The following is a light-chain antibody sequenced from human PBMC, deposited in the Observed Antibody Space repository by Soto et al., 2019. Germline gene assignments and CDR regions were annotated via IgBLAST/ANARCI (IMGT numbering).Light chain of an antibody. V-gene: IGKV1-16*02. CDR3: LHYNIYPPT. CDR2: DAS. Sequence: DIQMTQSPSSLSASVGDRVTITCRASQDISNHLDWFQQKPGKAPKTLIYDASRLHSGVPSKFSGSGSGTDFTLTISSLQPEDFATYYCLHYNIYPPTFGQGTKVDIK. CDR1: QDISNH. J-gene: IGKJ1*01.